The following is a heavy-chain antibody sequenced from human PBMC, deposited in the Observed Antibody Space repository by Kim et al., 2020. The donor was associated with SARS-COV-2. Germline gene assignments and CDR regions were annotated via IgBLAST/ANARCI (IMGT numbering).Heavy chain of an antibody. D-gene: IGHD6-6*01. CDR2: VYYSGGT. Sequence: SETLSLTCTVSGGSISSSSYYWGWIRQPPGEGLEWIGNVYYSGGTYYNPSLKSRVVISVDTSKNQFSLNLSSVTAADTAVYYCVRPYSSSSSSSYYGLDVWGQGTTVTVSS. J-gene: IGHJ6*02. V-gene: IGHV4-39*01. CDR3: VRPYSSSSSSSYYGLDV. CDR1: GGSISSSSYY.